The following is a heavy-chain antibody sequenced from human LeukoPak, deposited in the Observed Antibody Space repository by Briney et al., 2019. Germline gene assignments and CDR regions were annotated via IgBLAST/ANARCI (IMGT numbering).Heavy chain of an antibody. CDR2: INPSGGST. J-gene: IGHJ5*02. CDR1: GYTFTSYY. CDR3: ARDYGSGSYYDHNWFDP. V-gene: IGHV1-46*01. Sequence: ASVKVSCKASGYTFTSYYMHWVRQAPGQGLEWMGIINPSGGSTSYAQKFQGRVIMTTDTSTSIAYMELRSLRSDDTAVYYCARDYGSGSYYDHNWFDPWGQGTLVTVSS. D-gene: IGHD3-10*01.